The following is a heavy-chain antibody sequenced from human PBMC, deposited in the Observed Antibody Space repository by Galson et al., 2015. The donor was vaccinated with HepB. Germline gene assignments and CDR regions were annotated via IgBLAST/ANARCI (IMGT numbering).Heavy chain of an antibody. V-gene: IGHV3-11*06. Sequence: SLRLSCAASGFTFSNYYMSWIRQAPGKGLEWVSDISSSSSYTNYADSVKGRFTISRDNAKNSLYLQMNSLRAEDTAVYYCARQRVAGAFDIWCQGTRVTVSS. CDR3: ARQRVAGAFDI. CDR2: ISSSSSYT. D-gene: IGHD6-25*01. J-gene: IGHJ3*02. CDR1: GFTFSNYY.